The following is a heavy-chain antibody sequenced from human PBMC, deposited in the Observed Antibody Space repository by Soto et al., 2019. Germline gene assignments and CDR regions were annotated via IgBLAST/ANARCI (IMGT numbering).Heavy chain of an antibody. CDR3: AKASGYYYYYGMDV. V-gene: IGHV3-23*01. J-gene: IGHJ6*02. Sequence: GGSLRLSCAASGFTFSSYAMSWVRQAPGKGLEWVSAISGSGGSTYYADSVKGRFTTSRDNSKNTLYLQMNSLRAEDTAVYYCAKASGYYYYYGMDVWGQGTTVTVS. CDR1: GFTFSSYA. CDR2: ISGSGGST. D-gene: IGHD6-13*01.